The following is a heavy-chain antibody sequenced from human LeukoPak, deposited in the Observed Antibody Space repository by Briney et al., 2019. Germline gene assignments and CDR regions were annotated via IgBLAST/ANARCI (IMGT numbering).Heavy chain of an antibody. CDR2: IYHSGST. CDR1: GGSISSSNW. D-gene: IGHD3-16*02. V-gene: IGHV4-4*02. J-gene: IGHJ4*02. Sequence: PSGTLSLTCAVSGGSISSSNWWSWVRQPPGKGLEWIGEIYHSGSTNYNPSLKSRVTISVDKSKNQFSLKLSSVTAADTAVYYCARRSSYDYVWGSYRFDYWGQGTLVTVSS. CDR3: ARRSSYDYVWGSYRFDY.